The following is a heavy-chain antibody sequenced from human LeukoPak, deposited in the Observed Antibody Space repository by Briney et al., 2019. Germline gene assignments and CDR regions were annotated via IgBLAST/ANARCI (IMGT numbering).Heavy chain of an antibody. Sequence: SETLSLTCTVSGASISSGSYYWSWIRQPAGKGLEWIGRIYTSGSTNYNPSLKSRVTISVDTSKNHFSLKLSSVTAADTAVYYCAREGGYTSTSTSCHTLDYWGQGTLVTVSS. D-gene: IGHD2-2*02. CDR2: IYTSGST. CDR3: AREGGYTSTSTSCHTLDY. J-gene: IGHJ4*02. CDR1: GASISSGSYY. V-gene: IGHV4-61*02.